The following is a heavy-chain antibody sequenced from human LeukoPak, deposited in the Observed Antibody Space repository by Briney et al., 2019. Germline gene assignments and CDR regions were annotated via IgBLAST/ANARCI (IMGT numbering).Heavy chain of an antibody. D-gene: IGHD3-10*01. CDR3: ARDFYGSGSDYYYGMDV. J-gene: IGHJ6*02. CDR1: GFTFSSYA. V-gene: IGHV3-30-3*01. CDR2: ISYDGSNK. Sequence: GRSLRLSCAASGFTFSSYAMHWVRQAPGKGLEWVAVISYDGSNKYYADSVKGRFTISRDNSKNTLYLQMNSLRAEDTAVYYCARDFYGSGSDYYYGMDVWGQGTTVTVSS.